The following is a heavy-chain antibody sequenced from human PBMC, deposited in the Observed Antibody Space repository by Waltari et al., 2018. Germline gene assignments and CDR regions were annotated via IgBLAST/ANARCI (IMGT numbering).Heavy chain of an antibody. CDR1: GFTFSSYA. Sequence: EVQLLESGGGLVQPGGSLRLSCAASGFTFSSYAMSWVRQAPGKGLEWVSAISGSGGSTYDADSVKGRFTISRDNSKNTLYLQMNSLRAEDTAVYYCAKPSSSLGHFQHWGQGTLVTVSS. CDR2: ISGSGGST. D-gene: IGHD6-13*01. CDR3: AKPSSSLGHFQH. V-gene: IGHV3-23*01. J-gene: IGHJ1*01.